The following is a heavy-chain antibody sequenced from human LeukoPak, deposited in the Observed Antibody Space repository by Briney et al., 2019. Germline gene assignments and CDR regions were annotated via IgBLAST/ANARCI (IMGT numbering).Heavy chain of an antibody. J-gene: IGHJ4*02. V-gene: IGHV3-53*01. D-gene: IGHD6-13*01. CDR1: GFTVSSNY. CDR3: AREQPPGIYFDY. Sequence: GGSLRLSCAASGFTVSSNYMSWVRQAPGKGLEWVSIICSGGNTNYADSVNARFTISRDNSKNTVYLQVNSLRAEDTAVYYCAREQPPGIYFDYWGEGTPVTVSS. CDR2: ICSGGNT.